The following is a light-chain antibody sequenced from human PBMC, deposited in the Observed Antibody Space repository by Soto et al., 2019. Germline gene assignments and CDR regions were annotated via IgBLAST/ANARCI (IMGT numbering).Light chain of an antibody. CDR2: AVS. Sequence: QSVLTQPAPVSGSPGQSITISCTGTSSDVGGYNHVSWYQHSPGKAPKLILFAVSDRPSGVSHRFSGSKSGNTASLTISGLQAEDEADYYCCSYTSLSTVVFGGGTKVTVL. J-gene: IGLJ2*01. V-gene: IGLV2-14*01. CDR3: CSYTSLSTVV. CDR1: SSDVGGYNH.